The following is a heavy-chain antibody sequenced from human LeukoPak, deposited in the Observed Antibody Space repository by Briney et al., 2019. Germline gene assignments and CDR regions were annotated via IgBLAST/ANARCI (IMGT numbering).Heavy chain of an antibody. CDR3: ARTGAGEGLYYDSSGETY. Sequence: ASVKVSCKASGYTFTSYGISWVRQAPGQGLEWMGWISAYNGNTNYAQKLQGRVTMTTDTSTSTAYMELRSLRSDDTAVYYCARTGAGEGLYYDSSGETYWGQGTLVTVSS. CDR1: GYTFTSYG. D-gene: IGHD3-22*01. CDR2: ISAYNGNT. V-gene: IGHV1-18*01. J-gene: IGHJ4*02.